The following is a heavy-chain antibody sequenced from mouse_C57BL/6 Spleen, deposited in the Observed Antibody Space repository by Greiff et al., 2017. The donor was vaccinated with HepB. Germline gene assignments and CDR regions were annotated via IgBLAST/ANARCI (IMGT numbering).Heavy chain of an antibody. CDR2: IYPGDGDT. V-gene: IGHV1-82*01. D-gene: IGHD2-5*01. Sequence: QVQLQQSGPELVKPGASVKISCKASGYAFSSSWMNWVKQRPGKGLEWIGRIYPGDGDTNYNGKFKGKATLTADKSSSTAYMQLSSLTSEDSAVYFCARAYCSNYGDYFDYWGQGTTLAVSS. CDR3: ARAYCSNYGDYFDY. CDR1: GYAFSSSW. J-gene: IGHJ2*01.